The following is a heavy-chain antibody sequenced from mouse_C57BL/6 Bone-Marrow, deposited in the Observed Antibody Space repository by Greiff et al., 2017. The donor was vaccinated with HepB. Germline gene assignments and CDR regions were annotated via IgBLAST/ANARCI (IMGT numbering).Heavy chain of an antibody. D-gene: IGHD1-1*01. CDR1: GYTFTSYW. V-gene: IGHV1-72*01. Sequence: QVQLQQPGAELVKPGASVKLSCKASGYTFTSYWMHWVKQRPGRGLEWIGRIDPNSGGTKYNEKFKSKATLTVDKPSSTAYIQLSSLTSEDSAVYYCAREEDTTVVDYAMDYWGQGTSVTVSS. J-gene: IGHJ4*01. CDR3: AREEDTTVVDYAMDY. CDR2: IDPNSGGT.